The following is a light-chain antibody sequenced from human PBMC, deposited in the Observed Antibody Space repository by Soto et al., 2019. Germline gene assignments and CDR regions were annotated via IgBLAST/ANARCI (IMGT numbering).Light chain of an antibody. J-gene: IGKJ2*01. CDR3: QQYNYWPPTYT. V-gene: IGKV3-15*01. CDR2: GAS. CDR1: QSVSSN. Sequence: EIVMTQSPATLSVSPGEGATLSCRASQSVSSNLAWYQQKPGQPPRLLIYGASTRATGIPARFSGSGSGTDFTLTVSSRQSEDFAVYYCQQYNYWPPTYTFGQGTKLEIK.